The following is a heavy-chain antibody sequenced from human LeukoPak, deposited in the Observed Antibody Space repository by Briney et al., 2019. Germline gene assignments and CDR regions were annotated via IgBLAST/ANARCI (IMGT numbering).Heavy chain of an antibody. CDR3: ARGFIRRFGEERFDP. CDR1: GGTFSSYA. V-gene: IGHV1-69*04. J-gene: IGHJ5*02. CDR2: IIPILGIA. D-gene: IGHD3-10*01. Sequence: ASVKVSCKASGGTFSSYAISWVRQAPGQGLEWMGRIIPILGIANYAQKFQGRVTITADKSTSTAYMELSSLRSEDTAVYYCARGFIRRFGEERFDPWGQGTLVTVSS.